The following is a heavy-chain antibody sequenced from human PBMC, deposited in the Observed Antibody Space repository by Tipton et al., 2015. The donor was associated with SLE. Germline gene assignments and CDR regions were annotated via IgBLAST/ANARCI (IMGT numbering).Heavy chain of an antibody. V-gene: IGHV4-4*07. CDR2: FYTDGST. Sequence: TLSLTCTVSGGSIGDNYWNWIRQSTGKGLEWIGRFYTDGSTRHKHSLESRLNPSFQSRVTMSIDPSKNQFSLTLLSVSAADTAVYFCARIIACHGDAFDVWGQGTMVTVSS. D-gene: IGHD5/OR15-5a*01. CDR3: ARIIACHGDAFDV. J-gene: IGHJ3*01. CDR1: GGSIGDNY.